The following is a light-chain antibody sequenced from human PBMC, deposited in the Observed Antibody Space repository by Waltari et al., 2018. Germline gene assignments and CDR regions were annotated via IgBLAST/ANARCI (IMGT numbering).Light chain of an antibody. V-gene: IGLV2-11*01. J-gene: IGLJ1*01. CDR2: DVS. Sequence: QSALTQPRSVSGSPGQSVTISCTGASSDVGGYNYVSWYQQPPGKAPKLMIYDVSNLPAGVPDRFSGSKSGDPASLTISGLRAEDEADYYCCSYAGRYTYVFGTGTKVTVL. CDR1: SSDVGGYNY. CDR3: CSYAGRYTYV.